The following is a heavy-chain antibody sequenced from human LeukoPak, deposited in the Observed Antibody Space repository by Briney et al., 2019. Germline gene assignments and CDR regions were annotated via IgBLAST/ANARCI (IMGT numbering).Heavy chain of an antibody. J-gene: IGHJ4*02. CDR2: INHSGST. CDR3: ARGRLKGYCSGGSCYSTRYYFDY. D-gene: IGHD2-15*01. CDR1: GGSFSGYY. Sequence: SETLSLTCAVYGGSFSGYYWSWIRQPPGKGLEWIGEINHSGSTNYNPSLTSRVTISVDTSKNQFSLKLSSVTAADTAVYYCARGRLKGYCSGGSCYSTRYYFDYWGQGTLVTVSS. V-gene: IGHV4-34*01.